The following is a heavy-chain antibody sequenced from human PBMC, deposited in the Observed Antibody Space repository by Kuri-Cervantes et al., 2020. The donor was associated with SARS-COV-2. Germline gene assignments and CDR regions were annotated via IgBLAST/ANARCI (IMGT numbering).Heavy chain of an antibody. V-gene: IGHV4-34*01. D-gene: IGHD1-14*01. CDR1: GGSFSGYY. CDR3: ARHRWFDP. CDR2: IKHSGST. Sequence: SETLSLTCAVYGGSFSGYYWSWIRQPPGKGLEWIGEIKHSGSTNYNPSLKSRVTISVDTSKNQFSLKLSSVTAADTAVYYCARHRWFDPWGQGTLVTVSS. J-gene: IGHJ5*02.